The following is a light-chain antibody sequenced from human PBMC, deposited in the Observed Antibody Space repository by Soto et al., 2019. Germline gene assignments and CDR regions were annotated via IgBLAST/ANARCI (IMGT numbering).Light chain of an antibody. V-gene: IGKV3-11*01. CDR2: DAS. J-gene: IGKJ2*01. CDR1: QSVSSY. CDR3: QQRSNWPRT. Sequence: EIVLTQSPATLSLSPGERATLSCRASQSVSSYLAWYQQKPGQAPRLLIYDASNRAASIPARFSGSGSGTDFPLTISSLEPEDFAIYYCQQRSNWPRTFGQGTKLEIK.